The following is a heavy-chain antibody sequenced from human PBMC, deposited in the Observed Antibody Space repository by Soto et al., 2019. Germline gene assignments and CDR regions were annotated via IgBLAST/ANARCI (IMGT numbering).Heavy chain of an antibody. CDR3: ARDRKDYDFWSGYYRPYYYYGMDA. V-gene: IGHV1-2*04. CDR1: GYTFTGYY. J-gene: IGHJ6*02. D-gene: IGHD3-3*01. Sequence: ASVKVSCKASGYTFTGYYMHWVRQAPGQGLEWMGWINPNSGGTNYAQKFQGWVTMTRDTSISTAYMELSRLRSDDTAVYYCARDRKDYDFWSGYYRPYYYYGMDAWGQGTTVTVSS. CDR2: INPNSGGT.